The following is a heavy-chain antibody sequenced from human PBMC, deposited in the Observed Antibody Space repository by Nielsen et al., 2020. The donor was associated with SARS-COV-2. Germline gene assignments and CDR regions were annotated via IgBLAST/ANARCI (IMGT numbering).Heavy chain of an antibody. J-gene: IGHJ4*02. CDR3: ARHLRGYIDY. CDR1: GYTFTSFA. Sequence: ASVKVSCKTSGYTFTSFAIHWVRQAPGQRLEWMGWINAGNGNTRYSQKFQGRVTITRDTSASTAYMELSSLRSEDTTVYYCARHLRGYIDYWGQGTLVTVSS. CDR2: INAGNGNT. V-gene: IGHV1-3*01.